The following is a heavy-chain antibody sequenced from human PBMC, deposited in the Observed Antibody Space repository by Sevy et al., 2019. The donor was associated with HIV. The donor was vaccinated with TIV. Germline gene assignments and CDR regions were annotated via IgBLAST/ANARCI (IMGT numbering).Heavy chain of an antibody. D-gene: IGHD2-21*01. CDR2: IGTAAGVT. CDR1: GFTFNTYS. J-gene: IGHJ4*02. CDR3: ARCPADYSIDY. Sequence: GGSLRLSCAASGFTFNTYSLIWVRQTPGKGLEWLSFIGTAAGVTYYADSVKGRFTISRDNAKNSLYLQMNSLRDEDTAVYYCARCPADYSIDYWGQGTLATVSS. V-gene: IGHV3-48*02.